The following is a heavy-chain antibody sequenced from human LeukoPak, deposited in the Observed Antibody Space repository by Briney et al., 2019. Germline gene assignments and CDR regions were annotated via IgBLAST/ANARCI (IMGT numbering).Heavy chain of an antibody. V-gene: IGHV1-2*06. CDR3: AGDTSNWSAFDY. J-gene: IGHJ4*02. CDR1: GYTFSGYS. Sequence: GASVKVSCKASGYTFSGYSMHWVRQAPGQGLEWMGRINPNSGVTYYAQKFQGRVTMTSDTSITTAYMELSSLTSDYTATYYCAGDTSNWSAFDYWGQGTLLTVSS. D-gene: IGHD1-20*01. CDR2: INPNSGVT.